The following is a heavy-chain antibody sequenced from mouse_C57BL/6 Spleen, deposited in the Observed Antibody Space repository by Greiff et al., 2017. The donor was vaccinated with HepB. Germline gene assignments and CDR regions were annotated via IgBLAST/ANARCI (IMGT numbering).Heavy chain of an antibody. Sequence: EVQLVESGEGLVKPGGSLKLSCAASGFTFSSYAMSWVRQTPGKRLEWVAYISSGGDYIYYADTVKGRFTISRDNARNTLYLQMSSLKSEDTAMYYCTRAKLHLYFDYWGQGTTLTVSS. V-gene: IGHV5-9-1*02. CDR1: GFTFSSYA. J-gene: IGHJ2*01. CDR2: ISSGGDYI. CDR3: TRAKLHLYFDY.